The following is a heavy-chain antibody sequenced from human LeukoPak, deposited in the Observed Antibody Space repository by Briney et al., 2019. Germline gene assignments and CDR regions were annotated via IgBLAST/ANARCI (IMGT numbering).Heavy chain of an antibody. D-gene: IGHD1-26*01. Sequence: ASVKVSCKASGYTFTSYGISWVRQAPEQGLEWMGWISAYNGNTNYAQKLQGRVTMTTDTSTSTAYMELSSLRSGDTAVYYCAREESGSYSDYWGQGTLVTVSS. CDR2: ISAYNGNT. CDR1: GYTFTSYG. J-gene: IGHJ4*02. V-gene: IGHV1-18*01. CDR3: AREESGSYSDY.